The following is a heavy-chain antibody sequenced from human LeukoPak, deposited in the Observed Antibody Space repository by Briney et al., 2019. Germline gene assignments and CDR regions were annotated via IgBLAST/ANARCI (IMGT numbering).Heavy chain of an antibody. J-gene: IGHJ4*02. CDR3: ATETRHSALYCSSTSCYIDY. D-gene: IGHD2-2*02. CDR2: ILPILGIA. V-gene: IGHV1-69*04. CDR1: GGTFSSYA. Sequence: SVKVSCKASGGTFSSYAISWVRQAPGQGLEWVGRILPILGIANYAQKFQGRVTITADKSTSTAYMELSSLRSEDTAVYYCATETRHSALYCSSTSCYIDYWGQGTLVTVSS.